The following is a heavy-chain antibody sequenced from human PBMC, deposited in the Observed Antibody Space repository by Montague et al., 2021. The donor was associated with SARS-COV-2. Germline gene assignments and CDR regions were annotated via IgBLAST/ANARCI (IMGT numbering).Heavy chain of an antibody. Sequence: SETLSLTCAVYGGSFSGYYWSWIRRPPGKGLEWIGEINQSGSTNYNPSXXSRVTLPVDTSKKQFSLKLSSLIAADTAVYYCAGVAGGYYHDSSAYFDYWGQGSLVTVSS. CDR2: INQSGST. CDR1: GGSFSGYY. J-gene: IGHJ4*02. CDR3: AGVAGGYYHDSSAYFDY. V-gene: IGHV4-34*01. D-gene: IGHD3-22*01.